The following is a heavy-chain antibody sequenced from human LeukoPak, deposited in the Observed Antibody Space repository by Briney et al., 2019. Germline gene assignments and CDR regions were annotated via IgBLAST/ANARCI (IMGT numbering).Heavy chain of an antibody. Sequence: GGSLRLSCAASGFTLNSYAMNWVRQAPGKGLEWVSSISGTGGSVYYAVSVKGRYTISRDHSKNILYLQMNSLRADDTAVYYCVGPPGCTSSWYPTPFAYWGQGTLVTVSS. D-gene: IGHD6-13*01. J-gene: IGHJ4*02. CDR1: GFTLNSYA. CDR2: ISGTGGSV. V-gene: IGHV3-23*01. CDR3: VGPPGCTSSWYPTPFAY.